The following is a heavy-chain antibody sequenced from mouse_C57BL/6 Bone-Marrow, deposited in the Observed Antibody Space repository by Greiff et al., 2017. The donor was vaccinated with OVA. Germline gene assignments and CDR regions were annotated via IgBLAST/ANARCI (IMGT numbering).Heavy chain of an antibody. Sequence: VQRVESGPELVKPGASVKISCKASGYAFSSSWMNWVKQRPGKGLEWIGRIYPGDGDTNYNGKFKGKATLTADKSSSTAYMQLSSLTSEDSAVYFCAKEDYGTWFAYWGQGTLVTVSA. D-gene: IGHD1-1*01. V-gene: IGHV1-82*01. J-gene: IGHJ3*01. CDR1: GYAFSSSW. CDR3: AKEDYGTWFAY. CDR2: IYPGDGDT.